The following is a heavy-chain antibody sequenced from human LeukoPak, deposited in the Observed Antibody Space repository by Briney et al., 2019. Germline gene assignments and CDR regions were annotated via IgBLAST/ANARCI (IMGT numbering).Heavy chain of an antibody. J-gene: IGHJ6*02. V-gene: IGHV1-69*01. CDR3: ARGSFGVVIANYYYYGMDV. D-gene: IGHD3-3*01. Sequence: SVKVSCKASGGTFSSYAISWVRQAPGQGLEWMGGIVPIFGTANYTQKFQGRVTIAADESTGTAYMELSSLRSEDTAVYYCARGSFGVVIANYYYYGMDVWGQGTTVTVSS. CDR1: GGTFSSYA. CDR2: IVPIFGTA.